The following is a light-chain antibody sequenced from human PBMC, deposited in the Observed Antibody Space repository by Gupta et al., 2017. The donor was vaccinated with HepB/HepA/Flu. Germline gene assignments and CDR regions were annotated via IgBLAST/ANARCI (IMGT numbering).Light chain of an antibody. V-gene: IGKV3-11*01. Sequence: EIVLTQSPATLSLSPGDRATLTCRASQSVSIYLAWYQQKPGQAPRLLIYDASNRATGIPARFSGSGSGTDFTLTISSLEPEDFAVYYCQQRSNWPPITFGQGTRLEIK. J-gene: IGKJ5*01. CDR1: QSVSIY. CDR2: DAS. CDR3: QQRSNWPPIT.